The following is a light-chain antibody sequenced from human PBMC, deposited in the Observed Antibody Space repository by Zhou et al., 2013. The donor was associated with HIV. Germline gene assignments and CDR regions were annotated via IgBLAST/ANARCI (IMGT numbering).Light chain of an antibody. V-gene: IGKV3-20*01. J-gene: IGKJ4*01. CDR2: GAS. CDR3: HLYGSSSALS. Sequence: EIVMTQSPATLSVSPGERATLSCRASQSVSSNLAWYQQKPGQAPRLLIYGASSRATGIPDRFSGSGFGADFALTIDRLEPEDSAIYFCHLYGSSSALSFGGGTRVEI. CDR1: QSVSSN.